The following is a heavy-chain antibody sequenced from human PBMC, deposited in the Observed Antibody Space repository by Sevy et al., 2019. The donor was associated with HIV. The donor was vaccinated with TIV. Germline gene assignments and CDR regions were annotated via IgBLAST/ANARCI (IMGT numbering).Heavy chain of an antibody. CDR1: GFTFRNYA. CDR3: TKDEAYTVATSYYIDY. J-gene: IGHJ4*02. Sequence: GGSLRLSCTASGFTFRNYAMSWVRQAPGKGLEWVSGISDSAYNTYYADSVKGRFTISRDNSKNSLYLQMNSLRAEDTAVSYCTKDEAYTVATSYYIDYWGQGTLVTVSS. CDR2: ISDSAYNT. V-gene: IGHV3-23*01. D-gene: IGHD5-12*01.